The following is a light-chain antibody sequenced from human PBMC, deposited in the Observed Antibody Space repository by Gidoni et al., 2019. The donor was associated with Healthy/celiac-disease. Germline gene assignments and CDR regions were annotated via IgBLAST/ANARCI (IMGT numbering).Light chain of an antibody. V-gene: IGKV2-30*01. J-gene: IGKJ1*01. Sequence: DVVMTQSPLSLPVTLGQPASISCRSSQSLVYSDGKTYLNWFQQRPGQSPRRLIYKVSNRDSGVPDRVSGSGSGTDFTLKISRVEAEDVGVYYCMQGTHWAGTFGQGTKVEIK. CDR3: MQGTHWAGT. CDR1: QSLVYSDGKTY. CDR2: KVS.